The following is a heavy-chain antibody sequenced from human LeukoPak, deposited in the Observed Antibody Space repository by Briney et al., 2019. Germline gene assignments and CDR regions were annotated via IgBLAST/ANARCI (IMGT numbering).Heavy chain of an antibody. CDR2: IYYSGST. J-gene: IGHJ4*02. CDR3: ARHYGTYYDFWSGYYFPTPPFDY. D-gene: IGHD3-3*01. CDR1: GGSISSSSYY. Sequence: PSETLSLTCTVSGGSISSSSYYWGWIRQPPGKGLEWIGSIYYSGSTYYNPSLKSRVTISVDTSKNQFSLKLSSVTAADPAVYYCARHYGTYYDFWSGYYFPTPPFDYWGQGTLVTVSS. V-gene: IGHV4-39*01.